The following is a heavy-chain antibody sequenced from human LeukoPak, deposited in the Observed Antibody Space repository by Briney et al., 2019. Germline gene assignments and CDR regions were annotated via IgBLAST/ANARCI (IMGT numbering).Heavy chain of an antibody. D-gene: IGHD2-8*02. V-gene: IGHV1-18*01. CDR1: GYTFTNYG. CDR3: ARDAPDDRDNTGHNPNWFDP. Sequence: GASVKVSCKASGYTFTNYGISWVRQAPGQGPEWMGWISAYNGNTDYAQKVQGRVIMTTDRPTSTAYMELSSLRSDDTAMYYCARDAPDDRDNTGHNPNWFDPWGPGTRVTVSS. CDR2: ISAYNGNT. J-gene: IGHJ5*02.